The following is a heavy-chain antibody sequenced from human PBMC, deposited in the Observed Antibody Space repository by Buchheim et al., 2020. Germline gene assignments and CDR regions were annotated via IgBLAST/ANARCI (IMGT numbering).Heavy chain of an antibody. V-gene: IGHV3-74*01. CDR1: GFTFKTYW. CDR3: ARDLGFLSGSYDRFDF. CDR2: INSDGSST. J-gene: IGHJ4*02. D-gene: IGHD1-26*01. Sequence: VQLVESGGGVVQPGRSLRLSCAASGFTFKTYWMHWVRRAPGKGLVWVSRINSDGSSTSYADSVKGRFTISRDNAKNTLYLRMNSLRAEDTAVYYCARDLGFLSGSYDRFDFWGQGTL.